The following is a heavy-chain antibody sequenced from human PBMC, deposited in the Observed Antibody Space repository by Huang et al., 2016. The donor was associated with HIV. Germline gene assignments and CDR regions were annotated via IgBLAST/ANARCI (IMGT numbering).Heavy chain of an antibody. Sequence: QVQLVQSGAEVRKPGSSVRVSCKASGGSFSRDVISWVRQAPGKGLAWMGGSIPVSETTNYAQNFQGRVAMTADESTRTVYMELMRLRSDDTAVYYCAKVGSGSSYFYYYMDVWGKGTTVTVSS. V-gene: IGHV1-69*13. J-gene: IGHJ6*03. CDR2: SIPVSETT. CDR1: GGSFSRDV. CDR3: AKVGSGSSYFYYYMDV. D-gene: IGHD6-19*01.